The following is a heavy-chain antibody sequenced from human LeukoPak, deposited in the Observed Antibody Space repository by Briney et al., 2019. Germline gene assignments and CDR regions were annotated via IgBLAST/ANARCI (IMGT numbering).Heavy chain of an antibody. CDR2: ISSSGSTI. J-gene: IGHJ4*02. Sequence: GGSLRLSCAASGFTFSDYYMSWIRQAPGKGLEWVSYISSSGSTIYYADSVKGRFTISRDNAKNTLYLQMNSLRVEDTAVYYCATLPYYYDSSGSYYFDYWGQGTLVTVSS. CDR3: ATLPYYYDSSGSYYFDY. D-gene: IGHD3-22*01. V-gene: IGHV3-11*04. CDR1: GFTFSDYY.